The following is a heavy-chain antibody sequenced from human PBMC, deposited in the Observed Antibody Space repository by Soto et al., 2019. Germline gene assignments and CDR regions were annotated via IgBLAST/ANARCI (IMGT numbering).Heavy chain of an antibody. D-gene: IGHD2-15*01. CDR3: AKGGGKTIDY. CDR1: GFTFSSYW. J-gene: IGHJ4*02. V-gene: IGHV3-74*01. Sequence: EVQLVQSGGGLVQPGGSLRLSCVASGFTFSSYWMHWVRQAPGKGLVWVSRIISDGSSTSYADSVKGRFTISRDNAKNTLYLQMNSLRAEDTAVYYCAKGGGKTIDYWGQGTLVTVSS. CDR2: IISDGSST.